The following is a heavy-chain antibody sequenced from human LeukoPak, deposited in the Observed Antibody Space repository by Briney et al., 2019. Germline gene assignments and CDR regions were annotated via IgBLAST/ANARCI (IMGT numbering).Heavy chain of an antibody. CDR1: GGSISSHS. J-gene: IGHJ6*03. V-gene: IGHV4-59*11. CDR2: IYYSGST. D-gene: IGHD3-16*01. Sequence: SETLSLTCTVSGGSISSHSWSWIRQPPGKGLEWIGYIYYSGSTNYNPSLKSRVTISVDTSKNQFSLKLSSVTAADTAVYYCARRWGVYYYYMDVWGKGTTVTVSS. CDR3: ARRWGVYYYYMDV.